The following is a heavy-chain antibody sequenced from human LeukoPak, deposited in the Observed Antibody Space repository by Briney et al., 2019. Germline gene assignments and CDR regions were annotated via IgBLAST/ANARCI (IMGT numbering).Heavy chain of an antibody. D-gene: IGHD3-22*01. J-gene: IGHJ4*02. CDR2: LSGSVGST. V-gene: IGHV3-23*01. CDR3: AKNYYDSSGYIDY. Sequence: GGSLRLSCAASGFSLRSYAMTWVRQAPGKGLEWVSALSGSVGSTYYADSVKGRFTISRDNSKSTLYLQMTNLRAEDTAVYYCAKNYYDSSGYIDYWGQGTLVTVSS. CDR1: GFSLRSYA.